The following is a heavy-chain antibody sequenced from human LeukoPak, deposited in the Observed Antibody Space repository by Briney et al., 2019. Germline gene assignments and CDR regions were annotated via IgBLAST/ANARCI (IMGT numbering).Heavy chain of an antibody. V-gene: IGHV1-24*01. Sequence: ASVKVSCKVSGYTLTELSMHWVRQAPGKGLEWMGGFDPEDGETIYAQKFQGRVTMTEDTSTDTAYMELSSLRSEDTAVYYCATDRLPFTDDFWSGYYTYWGQGTLVTVSS. CDR3: ATDRLPFTDDFWSGYYTY. CDR2: FDPEDGET. J-gene: IGHJ4*02. D-gene: IGHD3-3*01. CDR1: GYTLTELS.